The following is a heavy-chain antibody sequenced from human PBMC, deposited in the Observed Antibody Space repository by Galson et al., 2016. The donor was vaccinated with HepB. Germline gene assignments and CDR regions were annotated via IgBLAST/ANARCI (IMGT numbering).Heavy chain of an antibody. CDR2: ISGTRNYI. CDR1: GFTFSTYT. Sequence: SLRLSCAASGFTFSTYTMNWVRQAPGKGLEWVSSISGTRNYIKYADSVKGRFTISRDNAMNSLYLQMNSLRAEDTAGYYCATLAATPHGDYWGQGTLVTVSS. J-gene: IGHJ4*02. CDR3: ATLAATPHGDY. D-gene: IGHD2-15*01. V-gene: IGHV3-21*01.